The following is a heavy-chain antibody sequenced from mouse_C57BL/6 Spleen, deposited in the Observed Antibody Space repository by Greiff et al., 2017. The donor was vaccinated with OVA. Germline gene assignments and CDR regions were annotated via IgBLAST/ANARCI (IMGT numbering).Heavy chain of an antibody. Sequence: QVQLQQPGAELVRPGSSVKLSCKASGYTFTSYWLDWVKQRPGQGLEWIGNIYPSDSETHYNQKFKDKATLTVDKSSSTAYMQLSSLTSEDSAVYCCAKYVVSSYNAMDYWGQGTSVTVSS. CDR3: AKYVVSSYNAMDY. CDR1: GYTFTSYW. V-gene: IGHV1-61*01. CDR2: IYPSDSET. J-gene: IGHJ4*01.